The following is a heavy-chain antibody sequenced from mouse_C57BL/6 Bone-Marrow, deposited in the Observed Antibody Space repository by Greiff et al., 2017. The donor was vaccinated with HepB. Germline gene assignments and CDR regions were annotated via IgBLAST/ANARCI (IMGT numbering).Heavy chain of an antibody. J-gene: IGHJ4*01. CDR3: ARGSYYYGSSFHYYAMDY. CDR1: GYTFTGYW. V-gene: IGHV1-9*01. CDR2: ILPGSGST. D-gene: IGHD1-1*01. Sequence: VKLQESGAELMKPGASVKLSCKATGYTFTGYWIEWVKQRPGHGLEWIGEILPGSGSTNYNEKFKGKATFTADTSSNTAYMQLSSLTTEDSAIYYCARGSYYYGSSFHYYAMDYWGQGTSVTVSS.